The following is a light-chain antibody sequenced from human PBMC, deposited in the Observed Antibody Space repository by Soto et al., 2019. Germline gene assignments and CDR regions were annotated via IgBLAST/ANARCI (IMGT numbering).Light chain of an antibody. CDR2: INSDGSH. CDR3: QNWGSDFSVV. CDR1: SGHSNYS. Sequence: QPVLTQSPSASASLGDSVKLTCTLSSGHSNYSIAWHQQQPEKGPRYLMKINSDGSHNKGDGIPDRFSGSSSGAERYLTISSLQSEDEADYYCQNWGSDFSVVFGGGTKLTVL. J-gene: IGLJ2*01. V-gene: IGLV4-69*01.